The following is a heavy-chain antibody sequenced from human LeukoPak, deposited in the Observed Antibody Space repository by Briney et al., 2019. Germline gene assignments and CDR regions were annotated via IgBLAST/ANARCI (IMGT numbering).Heavy chain of an antibody. Sequence: GGSLRLSCAASGFTFSSYGMHWVRQAPGKGLEWVAVISYDGSNKYYADSVKGRFTISRDNSKNTLYLQMNSLRAEDTAVYYCARGVDYYGSGYYFDYWGQGTLVTVSS. V-gene: IGHV3-30*03. CDR3: ARGVDYYGSGYYFDY. D-gene: IGHD3-10*01. J-gene: IGHJ4*02. CDR1: GFTFSSYG. CDR2: ISYDGSNK.